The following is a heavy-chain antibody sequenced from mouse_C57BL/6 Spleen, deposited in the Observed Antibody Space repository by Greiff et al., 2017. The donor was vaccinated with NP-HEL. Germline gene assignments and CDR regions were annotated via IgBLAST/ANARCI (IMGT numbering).Heavy chain of an antibody. J-gene: IGHJ4*01. CDR3: ARGDYYGSSDNAMDY. CDR2: IHPNSGST. D-gene: IGHD1-1*01. CDR1: GYTFTSYW. Sequence: QVQLQQPGAELVKPGASVKLSCKASGYTFTSYWMHWVKQRPGQGLEWIGMIHPNSGSTNYNEKFKSKATLTVAKSTSPDYIKLSMLTAEDAAVYYGARGDYYGSSDNAMDYWGQGTSVTVSS. V-gene: IGHV1-64*01.